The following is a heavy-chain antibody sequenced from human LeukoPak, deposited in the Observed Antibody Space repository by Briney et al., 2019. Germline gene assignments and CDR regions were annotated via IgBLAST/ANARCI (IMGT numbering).Heavy chain of an antibody. D-gene: IGHD3-16*01. V-gene: IGHV3-15*01. CDR3: ATGGYYFDY. CDR1: GFTFSNAW. CDR2: IKSKPNGGTT. J-gene: IGHJ4*02. Sequence: GGSLRLSCAGSGFTFSNAWMNWVRQVPGKGLEWVGRIKSKPNGGTTDYAAPVKGRFSFSRDDSKNTVYVQMNSLKTEDTAVYYCATGGYYFDYWGQGTLVTVSS.